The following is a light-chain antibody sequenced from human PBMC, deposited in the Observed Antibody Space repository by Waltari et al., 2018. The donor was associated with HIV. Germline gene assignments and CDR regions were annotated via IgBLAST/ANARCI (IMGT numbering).Light chain of an antibody. CDR1: SSDIGGYDY. CDR3: TSFTTTTAWV. V-gene: IGLV2-14*03. J-gene: IGLJ3*02. CDR2: DVT. Sequence: QSALTQPASVSGSLGQSITFSCTGTSSDIGGYDYVSWYQQHPGEAPKIINYDVTSRQSGISDRFSGSKSGDTAALTISGLRAEDEADYYCTSFTTTTAWVIGGGTKLTVL.